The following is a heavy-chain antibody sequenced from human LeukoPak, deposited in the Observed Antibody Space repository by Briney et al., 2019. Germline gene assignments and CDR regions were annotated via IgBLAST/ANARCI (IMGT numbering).Heavy chain of an antibody. D-gene: IGHD3-22*01. V-gene: IGHV1-2*02. CDR3: ARDLDDSSGYYDY. J-gene: IGHJ4*02. CDR2: INPNSGGT. Sequence: ASVKVSCKASGYTFTGYYMHWVRQAPGQGLEWMGWINPNSGGTNYAQKFQGRVTMTRDTSISTACMELSRLRSDDTAVYYCARDLDDSSGYYDYWGQGTLVTVSS. CDR1: GYTFTGYY.